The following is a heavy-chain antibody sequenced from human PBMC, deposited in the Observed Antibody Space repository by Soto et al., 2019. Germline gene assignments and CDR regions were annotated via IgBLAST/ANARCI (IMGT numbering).Heavy chain of an antibody. CDR1: GFTFTSSA. V-gene: IGHV1-58*01. D-gene: IGHD2-15*01. CDR3: AAVSYCSGGSCSFPDY. Sequence: ASVKVSCKASGFTFTSSAVQWVRQALGQRLEWIGWIVVGSGNTNYAQKFQERVTITRDMSTSTAYMELSSLRSEDTAVYYCAAVSYCSGGSCSFPDYWGQGTLVTVSS. CDR2: IVVGSGNT. J-gene: IGHJ4*02.